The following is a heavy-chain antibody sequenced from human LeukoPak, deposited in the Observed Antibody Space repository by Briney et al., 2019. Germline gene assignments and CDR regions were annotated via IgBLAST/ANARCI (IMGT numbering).Heavy chain of an antibody. CDR1: GFTLSSYW. CDR3: ARDYDFWSGYYTGAFDI. V-gene: IGHV3-7*01. J-gene: IGHJ3*02. Sequence: PGGSLRLSCAASGFTLSSYWMSWVRQAPGKGLEWVANIKQDGSEKYYVDSVKGRFTISRDNAKNSLYLQMNSLRAEDTAVYYCARDYDFWSGYYTGAFDIWGQGTMVTVSS. CDR2: IKQDGSEK. D-gene: IGHD3-3*01.